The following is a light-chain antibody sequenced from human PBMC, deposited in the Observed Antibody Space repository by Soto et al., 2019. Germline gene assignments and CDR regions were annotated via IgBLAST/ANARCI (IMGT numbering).Light chain of an antibody. J-gene: IGKJ4*01. CDR3: QQGYSTPLT. Sequence: DIQMTQSPSSLPASVGDRVTITCRASQTISTYLNWYQQKPGRAPKLLIFAASSLQSGVPPRFSGSGSGTDFTLTVSSLQPEDFATYFCQQGYSTPLTFGGGTKVDIK. CDR1: QTISTY. CDR2: AAS. V-gene: IGKV1-39*01.